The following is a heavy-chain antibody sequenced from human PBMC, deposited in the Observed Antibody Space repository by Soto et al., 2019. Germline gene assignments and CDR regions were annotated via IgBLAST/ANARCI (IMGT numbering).Heavy chain of an antibody. Sequence: SETLSLTCAVYGGSTSSSNWWSWARQPPGKGLEWIGEIYHSGSTNYNPSLKSRVTRSVDKSKNQYSLKLSSVTDADRAVYYCASGFDYWGPGTLVTVYS. J-gene: IGHJ4*02. CDR3: ASGFDY. CDR2: IYHSGST. CDR1: GGSTSSSNW. V-gene: IGHV4-4*02.